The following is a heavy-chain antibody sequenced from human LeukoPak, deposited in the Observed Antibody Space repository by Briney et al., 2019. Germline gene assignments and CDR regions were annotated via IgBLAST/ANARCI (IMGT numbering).Heavy chain of an antibody. CDR2: INHSGST. CDR3: ARGLGYRSSTSCYGPIGY. Sequence: SETLSLTCAVYGGSFSGYYWSWIRQPPGKGLEWIGEINHSGSTNCNPSLKSRVTISVDTSKNQFSLKLSSVTAADTAVYYCARGLGYRSSTSCYGPIGYWGQGTLVTVSS. V-gene: IGHV4-34*01. D-gene: IGHD2-2*01. CDR1: GGSFSGYY. J-gene: IGHJ4*02.